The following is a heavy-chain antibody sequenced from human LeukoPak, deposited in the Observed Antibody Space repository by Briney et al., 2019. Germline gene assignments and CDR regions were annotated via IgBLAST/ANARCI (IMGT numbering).Heavy chain of an antibody. CDR2: INHSGST. D-gene: IGHD3-22*01. CDR1: GGSFSGYY. V-gene: IGHV4-34*01. J-gene: IGHJ3*02. Sequence: SETLSLTCAVYGGSFSGYYWSWIRQPPGKGLEWIGEINHSGSTNYNPSLKSRVTISVDTSKNPFSLKLSSVTAADTAVYFCARGPYSYDSSGAFDIWGQGTMVTVSS. CDR3: ARGPYSYDSSGAFDI.